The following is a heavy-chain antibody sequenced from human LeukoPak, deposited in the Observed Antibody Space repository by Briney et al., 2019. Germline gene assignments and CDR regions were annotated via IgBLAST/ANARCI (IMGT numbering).Heavy chain of an antibody. Sequence: GGTLRLSCSACGFIYSNYAMYWVRQDPGKGLEYVSAISSNGGSTYYADSLKGRFTISRDNSKNTLYLQMSSLRSEDTAVYYCVKNGVYTSGWYGGYFDSWGQGTLVTVSS. CDR2: ISSNGGST. V-gene: IGHV3-64D*08. CDR3: VKNGVYTSGWYGGYFDS. CDR1: GFIYSNYA. D-gene: IGHD6-19*01. J-gene: IGHJ4*02.